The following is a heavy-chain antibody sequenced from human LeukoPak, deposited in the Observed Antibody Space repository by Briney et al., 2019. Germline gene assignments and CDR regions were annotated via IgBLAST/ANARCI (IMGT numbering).Heavy chain of an antibody. CDR1: GFTFSTYG. CDR2: IWNDGSKN. D-gene: IGHD5-12*01. Sequence: GGSLRLSCAASGFTFSTYGMHWVRQAPGKGLEWVALIWNDGSKNLHAGSVEGRFIISRDNSRDTVYLQMNSLRADDTAMYYCARGPWMVATITAFDYWGQGTPVTVSS. V-gene: IGHV3-33*01. J-gene: IGHJ4*02. CDR3: ARGPWMVATITAFDY.